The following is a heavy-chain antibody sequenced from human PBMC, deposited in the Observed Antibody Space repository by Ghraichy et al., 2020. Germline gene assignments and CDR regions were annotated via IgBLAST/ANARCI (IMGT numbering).Heavy chain of an antibody. CDR1: GGTFSSYA. V-gene: IGHV1-69*13. CDR3: ARGTNRGYSGYDLLGGV. J-gene: IGHJ6*02. Sequence: SVKVSCKASGGTFSSYAISWVRQAPGQGLEWMGGIIPIFGTANYAQKFQGRVTITADESTSTAYMELSSLRSEDTAVYYCARGTNRGYSGYDLLGGVWGQGTTVTVSS. CDR2: IIPIFGTA. D-gene: IGHD5-12*01.